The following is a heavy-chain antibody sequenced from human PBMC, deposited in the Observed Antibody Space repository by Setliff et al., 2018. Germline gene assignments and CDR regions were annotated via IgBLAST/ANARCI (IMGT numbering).Heavy chain of an antibody. CDR2: IDPKSGRT. D-gene: IGHD3-16*01. V-gene: IGHV1-2*02. Sequence: ASVKVSCKASGGSFSSYAIIWMRQAPGQGLEWVGWIDPKSGRTKYAVKFQGRVTMTRDTSSSTIYMEVNSLTSDDTAVYFCAKRGDLAFDYWGQGTQVTVSS. CDR3: AKRGDLAFDY. CDR1: GGSFSSYA. J-gene: IGHJ4*02.